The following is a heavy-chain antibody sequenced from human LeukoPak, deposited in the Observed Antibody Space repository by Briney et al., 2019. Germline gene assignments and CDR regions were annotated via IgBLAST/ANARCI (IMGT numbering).Heavy chain of an antibody. V-gene: IGHV3-74*01. CDR1: GFTFSNYW. Sequence: PGGSPRLSCAASGFTFSNYWMHWVRQAPGKGLVWVSRINTDGSSTSYADSVKGRFTISRDNSKNTLYLQMNSLRAEDTAVYYCAKAYGSGSYYHFDYWGQGTLVTVSS. D-gene: IGHD3-10*01. CDR3: AKAYGSGSYYHFDY. J-gene: IGHJ4*02. CDR2: INTDGSST.